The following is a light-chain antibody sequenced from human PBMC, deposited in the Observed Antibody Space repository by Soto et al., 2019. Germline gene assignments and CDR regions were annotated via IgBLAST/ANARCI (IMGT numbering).Light chain of an antibody. CDR2: QDT. V-gene: IGLV3-1*01. CDR3: QAWDSSTVI. CDR1: KLGDKY. Sequence: SSELTQSPSVSVSPGQTATITCSGDKLGDKYVCWYQQKPGQSPVVVIYQDTKRPSGIPERFSGSNSGNTATLTISGTQSMDEADYYCQAWDSSTVIFGGGTKLTVL. J-gene: IGLJ2*01.